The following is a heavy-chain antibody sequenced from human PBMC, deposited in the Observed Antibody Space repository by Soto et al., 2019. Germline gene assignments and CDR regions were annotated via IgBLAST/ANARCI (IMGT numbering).Heavy chain of an antibody. Sequence: ASVKVSCKASGYTFTSYYMHWVRQAPGQGLEWMGIINPSGGSTSYAQKFQGRVTMTRDTSTSTVYMELSSLRSEDTAVYYCAREVQGATGSSEYFQHWGQGTLVTVSS. D-gene: IGHD1-26*01. CDR3: AREVQGATGSSEYFQH. J-gene: IGHJ1*01. CDR2: INPSGGST. V-gene: IGHV1-46*01. CDR1: GYTFTSYY.